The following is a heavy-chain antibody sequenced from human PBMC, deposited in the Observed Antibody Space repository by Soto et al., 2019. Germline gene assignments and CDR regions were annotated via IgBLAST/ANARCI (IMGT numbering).Heavy chain of an antibody. CDR2: IKQDGSEK. J-gene: IGHJ5*02. CDR1: GFIFSTYW. Sequence: LRLSCAASGFIFSTYWMTWVRQAPGKGLEWVANIKQDGSEKHYVDSVKGRLTISRDNAKNSLFLQMNSLRAEDAAVYYCARGLNWFDPWGQGTLVTVSS. V-gene: IGHV3-7*01. CDR3: ARGLNWFDP.